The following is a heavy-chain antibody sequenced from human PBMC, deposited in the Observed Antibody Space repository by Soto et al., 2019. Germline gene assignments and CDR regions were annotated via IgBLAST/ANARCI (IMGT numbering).Heavy chain of an antibody. Sequence: SETLSLTCSVSGDSITTGDFYWSWIRQTPGKGLEWIAYKSYSGSTYYNPSLKGRVTISLTTSKNQFSLNLSSVTAADTAIYYCARVGTIYGIVTNKWSHPSGQGPLVTVSS. V-gene: IGHV4-30-4*01. CDR1: GDSITTGDFY. D-gene: IGHD3-3*01. J-gene: IGHJ5*02. CDR3: ARVGTIYGIVTNKWSHP. CDR2: KSYSGST.